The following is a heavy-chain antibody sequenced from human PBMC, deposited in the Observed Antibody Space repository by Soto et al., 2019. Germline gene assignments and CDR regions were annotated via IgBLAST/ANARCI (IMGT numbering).Heavy chain of an antibody. CDR2: IYYSGST. V-gene: IGHV4-31*03. CDR1: GGSISSGGYF. J-gene: IGHJ4*02. CDR3: ARYCSGGSCYSGYFDY. D-gene: IGHD2-15*01. Sequence: SETLSLTCTVSGGSISSGGYFWSWIRQHPGKGLEWIGYIYYSGSTYYNPSLKSRVTISVDTSKNQFSLKLSSVTAADTAVYYCARYCSGGSCYSGYFDYWGQGTLVTVSS.